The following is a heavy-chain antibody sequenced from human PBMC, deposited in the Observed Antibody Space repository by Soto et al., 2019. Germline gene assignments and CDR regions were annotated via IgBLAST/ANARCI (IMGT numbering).Heavy chain of an antibody. CDR1: GGSVSSGSYY. CDR3: ARGGHYYDSSSSNWFDP. CDR2: IYYSGST. J-gene: IGHJ5*02. D-gene: IGHD3-22*01. V-gene: IGHV4-61*01. Sequence: QVQLQESGPGLVKPSETLSLTCTVSGGSVSSGSYYWSWIRQPPGKGLECIGYIYYSGSTNYNPSLNRRVTISVDTSKTQFSLKLSSVTAADTAVYYCARGGHYYDSSSSNWFDPWGQGTLVTVSS.